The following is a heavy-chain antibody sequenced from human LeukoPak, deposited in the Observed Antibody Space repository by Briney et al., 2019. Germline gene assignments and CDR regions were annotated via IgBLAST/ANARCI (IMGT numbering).Heavy chain of an antibody. CDR1: GATVTTYA. J-gene: IGHJ4*02. D-gene: IGHD2-2*01. Sequence: SVKVSCKASGATVTTYAIIWVRQAPGQGLEWMGGIIPVFGTANYAQRFQGRVTITTDESTSTAYMELTSLRSEDTAVYYCARGYCSSTSCFLDYWGQGTLVTVSS. CDR2: IIPVFGTA. V-gene: IGHV1-69*05. CDR3: ARGYCSSTSCFLDY.